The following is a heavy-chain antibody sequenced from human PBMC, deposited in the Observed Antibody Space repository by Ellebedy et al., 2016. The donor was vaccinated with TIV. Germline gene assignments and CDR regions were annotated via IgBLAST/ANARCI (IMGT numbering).Heavy chain of an antibody. CDR1: GGTFSSYA. CDR3: ARGESSSGWFTDY. J-gene: IGHJ4*02. D-gene: IGHD6-19*01. CDR2: IIPIFGTA. Sequence: SVKVSCXASGGTFSSYAISWVRQAPGQGLEWMGGIIPIFGTANYAQKFQGRVTITADESTSTAYMELSSLRSEDTAVYYCARGESSSGWFTDYWGQGTLVTVSS. V-gene: IGHV1-69*13.